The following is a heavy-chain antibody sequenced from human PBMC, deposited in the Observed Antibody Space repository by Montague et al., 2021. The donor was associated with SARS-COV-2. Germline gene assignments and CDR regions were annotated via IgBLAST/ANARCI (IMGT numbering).Heavy chain of an antibody. CDR2: ISYDGHNK. J-gene: IGHJ6*02. CDR1: GFTFSTYA. Sequence: SLRLSCAASGFTFSTYAMHWVRQAPGKGLEWVAVISYDGHNKYYADSVKGRFTISRDNSKNTLYLQMSSLRPEDTAAYYCARAKGGNYYYGMDVWGQGTTVTVSS. CDR3: ARAKGGNYYYGMDV. D-gene: IGHD3-16*01. V-gene: IGHV3-30*04.